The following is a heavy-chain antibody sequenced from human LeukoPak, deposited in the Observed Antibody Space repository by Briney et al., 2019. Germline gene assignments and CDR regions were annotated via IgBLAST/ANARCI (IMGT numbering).Heavy chain of an antibody. D-gene: IGHD6-13*01. J-gene: IGHJ6*04. CDR1: GFTFSSYS. V-gene: IGHV3-21*01. Sequence: PGGSLRLSCAASGFTFSSYSMNWVRQAPGKGLEWVSSISSSSSYIYYADSVKGRFTISRDNAKNSLYLQMNSLRAEDTAVYYCARDEAGTGYYYGMDVWGKGTTVTFSS. CDR2: ISSSSSYI. CDR3: ARDEAGTGYYYGMDV.